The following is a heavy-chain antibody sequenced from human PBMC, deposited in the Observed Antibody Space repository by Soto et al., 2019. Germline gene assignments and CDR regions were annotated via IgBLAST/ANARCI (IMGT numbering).Heavy chain of an antibody. J-gene: IGHJ2*01. V-gene: IGHV1-69*12. Sequence: QIKLVQSGAEVKKAGSSVKVSCKASGGTFSRYAISWVRQAPGQGLEWMGGITPMFATANYAQKFQGRVTITADESTSTVHMELRRLRSVDTAVYYCAQTLGSAVAGPGRFDLWGRGTLVIVSS. CDR2: ITPMFATA. CDR3: AQTLGSAVAGPGRFDL. D-gene: IGHD6-19*01. CDR1: GGTFSRYA.